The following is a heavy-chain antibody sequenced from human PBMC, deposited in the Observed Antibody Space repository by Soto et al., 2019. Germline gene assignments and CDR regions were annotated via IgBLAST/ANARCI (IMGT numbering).Heavy chain of an antibody. D-gene: IGHD1-7*01. Sequence: ASVKVSCKASGYTFTSYAMHWVRQAPGQRLEWMGWINAGNGNTKYSQKFQGRVTITRDTSASTAYMELSSLRSEDTAVYYCARDRPLLYSWNYDFYYYYYGMDVWGQGTTVTVSS. CDR2: INAGNGNT. V-gene: IGHV1-3*01. J-gene: IGHJ6*02. CDR3: ARDRPLLYSWNYDFYYYYYGMDV. CDR1: GYTFTSYA.